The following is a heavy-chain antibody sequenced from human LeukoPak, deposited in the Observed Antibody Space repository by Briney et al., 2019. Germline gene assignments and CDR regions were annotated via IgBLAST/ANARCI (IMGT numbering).Heavy chain of an antibody. CDR1: GFTFSSYG. CDR3: ARATYYYDSSGYSPGAFDI. CDR2: ISYDGGIQ. Sequence: GGSLRLSCAASGFTFSSYGMHWVRQVPGRGLEWMAVISYDGGIQYSADSLKGRFTISRDNSKNTLYLQMNSLRAEDTAVYYCARATYYYDSSGYSPGAFDIWGQGTMVTVSS. J-gene: IGHJ3*02. V-gene: IGHV3-30*03. D-gene: IGHD3-22*01.